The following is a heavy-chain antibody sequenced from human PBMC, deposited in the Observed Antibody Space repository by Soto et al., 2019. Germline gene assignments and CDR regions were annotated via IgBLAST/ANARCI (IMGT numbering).Heavy chain of an antibody. CDR1: GYTFTSYG. V-gene: IGHV1-18*01. CDR3: ARVLYSSGWMRLGWFDP. D-gene: IGHD6-19*01. Sequence: ASVKVSCKASGYTFTSYGISWVRQAPGQGLEWMGWISAYNGNTNYAQKLQGRVTMTTDTSTSTAYMELRSLRSDDTAVYYCARVLYSSGWMRLGWFDPWGQGTLVTVSS. CDR2: ISAYNGNT. J-gene: IGHJ5*02.